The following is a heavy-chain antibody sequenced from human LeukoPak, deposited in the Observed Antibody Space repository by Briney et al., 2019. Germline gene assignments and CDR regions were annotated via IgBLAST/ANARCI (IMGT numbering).Heavy chain of an antibody. Sequence: SVKVSCKASGGTFSSYAISWVRQAPGQGLEWMGRIIPILGIANYAQKFQGRVTITADKSTSTAYMKLSSLRSEDTAVYYCARAKVGATPYDYWGQGTLVTVSS. CDR2: IIPILGIA. CDR1: GGTFSSYA. D-gene: IGHD1-26*01. CDR3: ARAKVGATPYDY. J-gene: IGHJ4*02. V-gene: IGHV1-69*04.